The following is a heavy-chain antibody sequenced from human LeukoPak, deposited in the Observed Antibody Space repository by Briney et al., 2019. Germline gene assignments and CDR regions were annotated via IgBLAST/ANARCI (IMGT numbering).Heavy chain of an antibody. Sequence: ASVKVSCKASGYTFTSYGISWVRQAPGQGLEWMGWISAYNGNTNYAQKLQGRVTMTTDTSTSTAYMELRSLRSEDTAVYYCTYRNYYDSSGYVYWGQGTLVTVSS. CDR2: ISAYNGNT. CDR1: GYTFTSYG. CDR3: TYRNYYDSSGYVY. V-gene: IGHV1-18*01. J-gene: IGHJ4*02. D-gene: IGHD3-22*01.